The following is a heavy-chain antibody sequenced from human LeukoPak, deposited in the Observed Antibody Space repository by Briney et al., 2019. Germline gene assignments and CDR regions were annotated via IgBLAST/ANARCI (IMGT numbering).Heavy chain of an antibody. Sequence: TYYNPSLKSRVTISVDTSKNQFSLKLSSVTAADTAVYYCAKYLGIKDSSGYSDAFDNWGQGTMVTVSS. J-gene: IGHJ3*02. CDR3: AKYLGIKDSSGYSDAFDN. CDR2: T. V-gene: IGHV4-39*01. D-gene: IGHD3-22*01.